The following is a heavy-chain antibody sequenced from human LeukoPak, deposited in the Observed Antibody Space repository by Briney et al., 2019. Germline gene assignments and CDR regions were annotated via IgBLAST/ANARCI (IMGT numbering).Heavy chain of an antibody. CDR1: GGSISSYY. V-gene: IGHV4-4*09. J-gene: IGHJ5*01. CDR2: IYATGST. D-gene: IGHD3-3*01. CDR3: ARQNYDFWSGYYWFDS. Sequence: PSETLSLTCSVSGGSISSYYWSWIRQPPGKGLEWIGYIYATGSTNYNPSLKSRVTISVDTSKNQFSLKLITVTAADTAVYYCARQNYDFWSGYYWFDSWGQGTLVTVSS.